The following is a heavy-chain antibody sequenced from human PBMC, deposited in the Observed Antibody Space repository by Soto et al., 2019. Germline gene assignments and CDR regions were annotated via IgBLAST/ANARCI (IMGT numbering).Heavy chain of an antibody. V-gene: IGHV3-11*01. CDR1: GFSLSDYY. D-gene: IGHD3-22*01. Sequence: QVQLVESGGGLVKPRGSLRLSCAASGFSLSDYYVSWIRQAPGEGLEWVSNISSGGTTTHYADSVKGRFTISKDNAKNSLYLQMNSLRAEDTAVYYCARVRGDSSGSYYFDYWGQGTLVTVSS. CDR2: ISSGGTTT. CDR3: ARVRGDSSGSYYFDY. J-gene: IGHJ4*02.